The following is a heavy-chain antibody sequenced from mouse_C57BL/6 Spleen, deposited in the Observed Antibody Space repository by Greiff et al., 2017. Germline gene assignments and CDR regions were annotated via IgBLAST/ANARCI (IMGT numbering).Heavy chain of an antibody. J-gene: IGHJ4*01. CDR2: IWSGGIT. CDR1: GFSLTSYG. CDR3: ARSSYYSNYYYAMDY. Sequence: VQLVESGPGLVQPSQSLSITCTASGFSLTSYGVHWVRQSPGKGLEWLGVIWSGGITDYNAAFISRLSISKDNSKSQVFFKMNSLQADDTAIYYCARSSYYSNYYYAMDYWGQGTSVTVSS. V-gene: IGHV2-2*01. D-gene: IGHD2-5*01.